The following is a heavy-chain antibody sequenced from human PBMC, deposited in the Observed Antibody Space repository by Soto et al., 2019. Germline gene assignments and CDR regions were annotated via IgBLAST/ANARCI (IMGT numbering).Heavy chain of an antibody. V-gene: IGHV3-30*18. CDR1: GFTFSSYG. J-gene: IGHJ5*02. Sequence: QVQLVESGGGVVQSGRSLRLSCAASGFTFSSYGMHWVRQAPGKGLEWVAVISYDGSNKYYADSVKGRFTISRDNSKNTLYLQMNSLRAEDTAVYYCAKENWNDVIWWFDPWGQGTLVTVSS. D-gene: IGHD1-1*01. CDR2: ISYDGSNK. CDR3: AKENWNDVIWWFDP.